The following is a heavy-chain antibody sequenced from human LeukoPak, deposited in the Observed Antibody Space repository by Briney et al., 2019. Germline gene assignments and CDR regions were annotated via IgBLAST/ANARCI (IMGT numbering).Heavy chain of an antibody. D-gene: IGHD4-17*01. V-gene: IGHV4-59*01. CDR2: IYYSGST. J-gene: IGHJ3*02. CDR1: GGSISSYY. Sequence: SETLSLTCTVSGGSISSYYWSWIRQPPGKGLEWIGYIYYSGSTNYNPSLKSRVTISVDTSKNQFSLKLSSVTAADTAVYYCAREGLSTVTTKAFDIWGQGTMVTVSS. CDR3: AREGLSTVTTKAFDI.